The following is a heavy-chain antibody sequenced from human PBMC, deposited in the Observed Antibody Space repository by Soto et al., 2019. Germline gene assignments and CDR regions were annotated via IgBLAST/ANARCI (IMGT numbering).Heavy chain of an antibody. V-gene: IGHV4-30-2*01. CDR1: GGSIGSGGYS. Sequence: SETLSLTCTVSGGSIGSGGYSWSWIRQPPGKGLEWIGYIYHSGSTYYNPSLKSRVTISVDRSKNQFPLKLSSVTAADTAVYYCARVPGPWGQGTLVTVSS. CDR3: ARVPGP. CDR2: IYHSGST. J-gene: IGHJ5*02.